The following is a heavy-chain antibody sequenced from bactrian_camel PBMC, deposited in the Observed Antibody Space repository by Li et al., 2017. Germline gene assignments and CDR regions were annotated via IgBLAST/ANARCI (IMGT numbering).Heavy chain of an antibody. V-gene: IGHV3S54*01. D-gene: IGHD2*01. CDR2: IYTAAGNA. J-gene: IGHJ6*01. CDR1: GYDYSPNYMV. CDR3: AADSYGPGVADAHDVADFGY. Sequence: QVQLVESGGGSVQAGGSLRLSCAASGYDYSPNYMVMGWFRQGTGKEREGLAVIYTAAGNAFTADSVKGRFTISQDDANNTVYLQMDSLRPEDTAMYYCAADSYGPGVADAHDVADFGYWGQGTQVTVS.